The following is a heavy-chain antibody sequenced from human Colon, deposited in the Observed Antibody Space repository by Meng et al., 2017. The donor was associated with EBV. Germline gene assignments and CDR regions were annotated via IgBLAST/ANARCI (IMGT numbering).Heavy chain of an antibody. D-gene: IGHD3-10*01. J-gene: IGHJ5*02. CDR3: ARRGPSGNFSP. CDR1: GGSFRDYY. V-gene: IGHV4-34*01. CDR2: IDHRGNT. Sequence: QVHVQQGGARLLKPSETLSSSCAVYGGSFRDYYWTWIRHPPGKGLEWIGEIDHRGNTKYNPSLKSRVTISLDTSKKQFSLKVSSVTAADSAVYYCARRGPSGNFSPWSQGALVTVSS.